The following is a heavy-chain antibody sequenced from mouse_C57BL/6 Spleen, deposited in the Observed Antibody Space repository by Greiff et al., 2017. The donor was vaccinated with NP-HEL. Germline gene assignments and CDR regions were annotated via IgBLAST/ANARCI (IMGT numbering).Heavy chain of an antibody. J-gene: IGHJ2*01. D-gene: IGHD3-2*02. CDR2: IDPSDSYT. V-gene: IGHV1-50*01. CDR3: ARKAQATLFDY. Sequence: VQLQQPGAELVKPGASVKLSCKASGYTFTSYWMQWVKQRPGQGLEWIGEIDPSDSYTNYNQKFKGKATLTVDTSSSTAYMQLSSLTSEDSAVYYCARKAQATLFDYWGQGTTLTVSS. CDR1: GYTFTSYW.